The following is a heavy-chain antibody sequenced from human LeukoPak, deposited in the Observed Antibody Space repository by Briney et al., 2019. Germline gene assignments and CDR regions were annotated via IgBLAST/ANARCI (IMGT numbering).Heavy chain of an antibody. CDR3: AKYGPQDSGSSHFDY. V-gene: IGHV3-23*01. CDR1: GFTFSSYA. Sequence: GGSLRLSCAASGFTFSSYAMSWVRQAPGKGLEWVSAIRDSGSSTHYADSVKGRFTTSGDNSKNTLFLQVNSLRAEDTAIYYCAKYGPQDSGSSHFDYWGQGALVTVSS. J-gene: IGHJ4*02. CDR2: IRDSGSST. D-gene: IGHD1-26*01.